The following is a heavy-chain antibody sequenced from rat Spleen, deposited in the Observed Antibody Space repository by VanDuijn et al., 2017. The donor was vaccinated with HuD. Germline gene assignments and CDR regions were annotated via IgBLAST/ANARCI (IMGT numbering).Heavy chain of an antibody. Sequence: EVQLVESGGGLVQPGRSLKLSCAASGFTFSTFAMAWVRQAPKKGLEWVATITSGGSNTYYPDSVKGRFTISRDNAKSTLYLQMDSLRSEDTATYYCARHTTGIPTGDWGQGVMVTVSS. CDR2: ITSGGSNT. J-gene: IGHJ2*01. CDR3: ARHTTGIPTGD. CDR1: GFTFSTFA. D-gene: IGHD1-9*01. V-gene: IGHV5-25*01.